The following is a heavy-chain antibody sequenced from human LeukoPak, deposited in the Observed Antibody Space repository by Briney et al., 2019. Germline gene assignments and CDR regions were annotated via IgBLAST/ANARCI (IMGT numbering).Heavy chain of an antibody. V-gene: IGHV3-9*01. CDR3: AKDTAGYSGAFDI. Sequence: GRSLRLSCAASGFTFEDYAIPWFRQAPGKGLEWVSGISWNSGSIGYADSVKGRFTISRDNAKNSLYLQMNSLRAEDTALYYCAKDTAGYSGAFDIWGQGTMVTVSS. CDR1: GFTFEDYA. J-gene: IGHJ3*02. D-gene: IGHD6-13*01. CDR2: ISWNSGSI.